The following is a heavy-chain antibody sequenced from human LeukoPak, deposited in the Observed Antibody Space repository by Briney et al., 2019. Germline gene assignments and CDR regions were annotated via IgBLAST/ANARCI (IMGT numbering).Heavy chain of an antibody. CDR2: ISGSGGGT. CDR3: ATRGTYYYDNSGYWGFDY. V-gene: IGHV3-23*01. CDR1: GFTFSTFA. J-gene: IGHJ4*02. D-gene: IGHD3-22*01. Sequence: GGSLRLSCAASGFTFSTFAMTWVRQAPGKGLEWVSAISGSGGGTYYADSVKGRFTISRDNSKNTLYLQMNSLRAEDTAVYYCATRGTYYYDNSGYWGFDYWGQGTLVTVSS.